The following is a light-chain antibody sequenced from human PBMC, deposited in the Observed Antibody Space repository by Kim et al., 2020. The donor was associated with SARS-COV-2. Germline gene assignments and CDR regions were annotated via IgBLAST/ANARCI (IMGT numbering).Light chain of an antibody. CDR2: QDN. J-gene: IGLJ1*01. Sequence: YELTQPPSVSVSPGQTASITCSGYKLGDKYVSWYQQKPGQSPVVVIYQDNQRPSGIPERFSGSNSGNTATLTISGTQAMDEADNYCQAVDSSTHNYVFG. CDR1: KLGDKY. CDR3: QAVDSSTHNYV. V-gene: IGLV3-1*01.